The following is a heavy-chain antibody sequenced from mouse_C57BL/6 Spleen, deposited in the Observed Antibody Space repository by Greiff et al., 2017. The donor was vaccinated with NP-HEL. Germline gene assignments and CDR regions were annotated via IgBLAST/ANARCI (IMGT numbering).Heavy chain of an antibody. Sequence: QVQLQQPGAELVKPGASVKLSCKASGYTFTSYWMQWVKQRPGQGLEWIGEIDPSDSYTNYNQKFKGKATLTVDTSSSTAYMQLSSLTSEDSAVYYCARSTTAFDYWGQGTTLTVSS. CDR3: ARSTTAFDY. CDR1: GYTFTSYW. CDR2: IDPSDSYT. V-gene: IGHV1-50*01. J-gene: IGHJ2*01. D-gene: IGHD1-2*01.